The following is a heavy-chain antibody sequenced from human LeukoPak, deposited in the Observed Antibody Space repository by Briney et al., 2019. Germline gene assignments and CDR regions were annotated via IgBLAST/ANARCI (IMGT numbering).Heavy chain of an antibody. CDR3: ARVAAWDSSGYLFDY. CDR1: GFTFSRYW. CDR2: INSDGTGT. V-gene: IGHV3-74*01. D-gene: IGHD3-22*01. J-gene: IGHJ4*02. Sequence: GGSLRLSCEVSGFTFSRYWMHWVRQAPGKGLVWVSLINSDGTGTTYADSVRGRFTISRDNAKDTLYLQMNSLRAEDTAVYYCARVAAWDSSGYLFDYWGQGTLVTVSS.